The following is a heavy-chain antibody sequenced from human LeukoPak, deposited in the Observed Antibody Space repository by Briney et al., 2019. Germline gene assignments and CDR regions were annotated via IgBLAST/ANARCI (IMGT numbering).Heavy chain of an antibody. CDR2: IYYSGRT. V-gene: IGHV4-39*01. CDR3: ARLSSGWYYYYYMDV. D-gene: IGHD6-19*01. J-gene: IGHJ6*03. Sequence: SETLSLTCTVSGGSISSSSYYWGWIRQPPGKGLEWIGSIYYSGRTYYNPSLKSRVTISVDTSKNQFSLKLSSVTAADAAVYYCARLSSGWYYYYYMDVWGKGTTVTVSS. CDR1: GGSISSSSYY.